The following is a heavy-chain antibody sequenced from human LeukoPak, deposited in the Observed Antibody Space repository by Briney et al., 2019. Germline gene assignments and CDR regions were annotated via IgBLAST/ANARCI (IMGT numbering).Heavy chain of an antibody. CDR3: ARICSSTSCYKYYYGMDV. Sequence: PSETLSLTCAVYGGSFSGYYWSWIRQPPGKGLEWIGEINHSGSTNYNPSLKSRVTISVDTSKNQFSLKLSSVTAADTAVYYCARICSSTSCYKYYYGMDVWGQGTTVTVSS. CDR1: GGSFSGYY. D-gene: IGHD2-2*02. CDR2: INHSGST. V-gene: IGHV4-34*01. J-gene: IGHJ6*02.